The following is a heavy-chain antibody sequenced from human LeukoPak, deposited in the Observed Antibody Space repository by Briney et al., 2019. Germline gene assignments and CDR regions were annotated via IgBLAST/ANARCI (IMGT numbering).Heavy chain of an antibody. CDR3: ARVSPDSLYYYYMDV. D-gene: IGHD2-15*01. Sequence: GGSLRLSCAASGFTFSSYEMNWVRQAPGKGLEWVSYISSSGSTIYYADSVKGRFTISRDNAKNSLYLQMNSLRAEDTAVYYCARVSPDSLYYYYMDVWGKGTTVTISS. CDR1: GFTFSSYE. CDR2: ISSSGSTI. J-gene: IGHJ6*03. V-gene: IGHV3-48*03.